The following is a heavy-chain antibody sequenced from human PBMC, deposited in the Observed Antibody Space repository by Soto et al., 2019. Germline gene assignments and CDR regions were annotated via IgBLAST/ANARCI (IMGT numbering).Heavy chain of an antibody. J-gene: IGHJ6*02. CDR3: AKDGYCTNGVCYPYYYYGMDV. Sequence: GGSLRLSCAASGFTFSSYGMHWVRQAPGKGLEWVAVISYDGSNKYYADSVKGRFTISRDNSKNTLYLQMNSLRAEDTAVYYCAKDGYCTNGVCYPYYYYGMDVWGQGTTVTVSS. CDR2: ISYDGSNK. CDR1: GFTFSSYG. D-gene: IGHD2-8*01. V-gene: IGHV3-30*18.